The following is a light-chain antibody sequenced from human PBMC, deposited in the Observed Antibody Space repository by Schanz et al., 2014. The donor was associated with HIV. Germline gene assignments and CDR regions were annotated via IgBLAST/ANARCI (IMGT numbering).Light chain of an antibody. V-gene: IGLV1-40*01. CDR2: ANT. Sequence: QSVLTQPPSVSGAPGQRVSISCTGSSSNIGAGYDVHWYQQLPGTAPKLLIYANTNRPSGVPDRFSGSRSGTSASLVISGLQAEDEADYYCQSYDDSLNAVVFGGGTKLTVL. J-gene: IGLJ2*01. CDR1: SSNIGAGYD. CDR3: QSYDDSLNAVV.